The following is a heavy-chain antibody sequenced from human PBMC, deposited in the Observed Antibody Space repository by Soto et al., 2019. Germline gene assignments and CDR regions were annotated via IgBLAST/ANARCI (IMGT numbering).Heavy chain of an antibody. CDR3: ARLYCTSATCDSWFDP. J-gene: IGHJ5*02. V-gene: IGHV5-10-1*03. D-gene: IGHD2-2*01. Sequence: EVQLVQSGAEVKKPGESLTISCTGFGYTFTTFWISWVRQMPGKGLEWMGRIDPSDSNTKYSPSFQGHVSISVDKSISTAYLQWSSLKASDTAIYYCARLYCTSATCDSWFDPWGQGTLVTVSS. CDR1: GYTFTTFW. CDR2: IDPSDSNT.